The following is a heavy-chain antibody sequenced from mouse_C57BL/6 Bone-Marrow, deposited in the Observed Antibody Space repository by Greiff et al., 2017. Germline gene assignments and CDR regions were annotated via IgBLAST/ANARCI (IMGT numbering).Heavy chain of an antibody. V-gene: IGHV14-1*01. D-gene: IGHD2-5*01. CDR2: IDPEDGGT. Sequence: EVQLVESGAELVRPGASVKLSCTASGFNIKDYYMHWVKQRPEQGLEWIGRIDPEDGGTEYAPKFKGKATMTADTSSNTAYLQLSSLTSEDTAVYYCTTDYSILWFAYWGRGTGVTVSA. J-gene: IGHJ3*01. CDR3: TTDYSILWFAY. CDR1: GFNIKDYY.